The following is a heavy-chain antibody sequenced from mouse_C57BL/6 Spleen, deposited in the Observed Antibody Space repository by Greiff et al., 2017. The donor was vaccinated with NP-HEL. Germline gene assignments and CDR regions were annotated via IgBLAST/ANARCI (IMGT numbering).Heavy chain of an antibody. CDR3: ARYYGSSFYYAMDY. CDR2: IDPEDGET. CDR1: GFNIKDSY. D-gene: IGHD1-1*01. Sequence: EVKVVESGAELVKPGASVKLSCTASGFNIKDSYMHWVKQRTEQGLEWIGRIDPEDGETKYAPKFQGKATITADTSSNTAYLQLSSLTSEDTAVYYCARYYGSSFYYAMDYWGQGTSVTVSS. V-gene: IGHV14-2*01. J-gene: IGHJ4*01.